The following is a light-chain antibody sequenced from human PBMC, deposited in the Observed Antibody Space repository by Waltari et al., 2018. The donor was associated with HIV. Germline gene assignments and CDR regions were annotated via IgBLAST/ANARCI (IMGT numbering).Light chain of an antibody. CDR3: QQYDTSLGS. Sequence: EVVLTQSPGTLSLSPGERATLSCRASQSVSSSFLAWYQQKPGQAPRLLIYGASNRATGIPDRFSGSGSGTDFTLTINRLEPEDFAVYYCQQYDTSLGSFGQGTKLETK. J-gene: IGKJ2*03. V-gene: IGKV3-20*01. CDR1: QSVSSSF. CDR2: GAS.